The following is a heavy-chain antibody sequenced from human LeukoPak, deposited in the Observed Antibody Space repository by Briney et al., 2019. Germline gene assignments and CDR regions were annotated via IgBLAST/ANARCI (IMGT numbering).Heavy chain of an antibody. Sequence: SETLSLTCAVSGGSVSSYYWSWIRQPPGKGLEWIGEINHSGSTNYNPSLKSRVTISVDTSKNQFSLNLSSVTAADTAVYYCARGLSRVGRQWLFSNWFDPWGQGTLVTVSS. CDR2: INHSGST. D-gene: IGHD6-19*01. CDR1: GGSVSSYY. J-gene: IGHJ5*02. CDR3: ARGLSRVGRQWLFSNWFDP. V-gene: IGHV4-34*01.